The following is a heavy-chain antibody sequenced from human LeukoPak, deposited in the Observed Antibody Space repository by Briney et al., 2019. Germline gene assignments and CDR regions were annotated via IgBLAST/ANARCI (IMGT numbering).Heavy chain of an antibody. CDR1: GFTFSDYY. Sequence: GESLRLSCAASGFTFSDYYMSWIRQAPGKGLEWVSYISSSGSTIYYADSVKGRFTISRDNAKNSLYLQMNSLRAEDTAVYYCARYRVGSSSAYFDYWGQGTLVTVSS. CDR2: ISSSGSTI. D-gene: IGHD6-6*01. CDR3: ARYRVGSSSAYFDY. J-gene: IGHJ4*02. V-gene: IGHV3-11*01.